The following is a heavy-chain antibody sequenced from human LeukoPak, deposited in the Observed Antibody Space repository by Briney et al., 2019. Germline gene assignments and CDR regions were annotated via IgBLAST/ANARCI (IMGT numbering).Heavy chain of an antibody. J-gene: IGHJ4*02. CDR1: GFTFSSYS. CDR2: ISSSSSYI. CDR3: ARDPHHYSGFDY. Sequence: PGGSLRLSCAASGFTFSSYSMNWVRQAPGKGLEWVSSISSSSSYIYYADSVKGRFTISRDNAKNSLYLQMNSLRAEDTAVYYCARDPHHYSGFDYWSQGTLVTVSS. V-gene: IGHV3-21*01. D-gene: IGHD3-10*01.